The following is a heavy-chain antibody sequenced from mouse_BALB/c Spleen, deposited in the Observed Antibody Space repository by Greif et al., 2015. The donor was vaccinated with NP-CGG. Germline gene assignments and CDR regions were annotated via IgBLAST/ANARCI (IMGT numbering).Heavy chain of an antibody. CDR1: GYTFTSYW. J-gene: IGHJ4*01. V-gene: IGHV1S81*02. D-gene: IGHD2-3*01. CDR3: AVYGGYYYYAMDY. CDR2: INPSNGRT. Sequence: QVQLQQSGAELVKPGASVKLSCEASGYTFTSYWMHWVKQRPGQGLEWIGEINPSNGRTNYNEKFKSKATLTVDKSSSTAYMQLSSLTSEDSAVYYCAVYGGYYYYAMDYWGQGTSVTVSS.